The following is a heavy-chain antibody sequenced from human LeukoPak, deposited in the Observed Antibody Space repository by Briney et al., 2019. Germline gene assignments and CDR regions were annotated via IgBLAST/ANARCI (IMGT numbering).Heavy chain of an antibody. CDR2: ISAYNGDT. CDR3: ARPANMHLDWFMDY. V-gene: IGHV1-18*01. D-gene: IGHD3-9*01. CDR1: AYTFSSYG. Sequence: SVKVSCNASAYTFSSYGTSWVRQAHGQGLELMGWISAYNGDTKYAQSVQDRITMTTDTTTTTAYMELRSLSSDDTAVYYCARPANMHLDWFMDYWGQGTLVTVSS. J-gene: IGHJ4*02.